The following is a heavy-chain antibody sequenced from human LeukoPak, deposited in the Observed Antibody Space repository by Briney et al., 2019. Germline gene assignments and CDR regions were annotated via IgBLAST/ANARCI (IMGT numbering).Heavy chain of an antibody. CDR3: ARQSRLLWFGELLCNWFDP. D-gene: IGHD3-10*01. CDR1: GGSISSSNW. J-gene: IGHJ5*02. CDR2: IYHRGRT. Sequence: SETLSLTCGVSGGSISSSNWWTWVRQPPGKGLEWIGEIYHRGRTNYNPSLKSRVTISVDKSKNQFSLKLSSVTAADTAVYYCARQSRLLWFGELLCNWFDPWGQGTLVTVSS. V-gene: IGHV4-4*02.